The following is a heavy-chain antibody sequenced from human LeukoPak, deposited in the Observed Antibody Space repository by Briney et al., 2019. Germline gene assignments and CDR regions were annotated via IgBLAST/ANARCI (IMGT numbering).Heavy chain of an antibody. J-gene: IGHJ3*01. Sequence: GESLKISCKVSGYSFPTYWIAWVRQMPGKGLEWMGIIYPRDSITVYSPHFQGQVTISTDKSISTAYLQWSTLRTSDTAMFYCARLLPDTIGRAYDVWGQGTMVTVSS. CDR2: IYPRDSIT. V-gene: IGHV5-51*01. D-gene: IGHD1-1*01. CDR3: ARLLPDTIGRAYDV. CDR1: GYSFPTYW.